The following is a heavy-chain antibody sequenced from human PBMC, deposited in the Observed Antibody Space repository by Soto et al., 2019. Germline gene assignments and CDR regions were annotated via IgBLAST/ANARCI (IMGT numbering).Heavy chain of an antibody. D-gene: IGHD3-22*01. Sequence: GASVKVSCKASGYTFTSYYMHWVRQAPGQGLEWMGIINPSGGSTSYAQKFQGRVTMTRDTSTSTVYMELSSLRSEDTAVYYCASIFYYDSSGSGAFDIWGQGTMVTVSS. CDR3: ASIFYYDSSGSGAFDI. CDR2: INPSGGST. J-gene: IGHJ3*02. CDR1: GYTFTSYY. V-gene: IGHV1-46*03.